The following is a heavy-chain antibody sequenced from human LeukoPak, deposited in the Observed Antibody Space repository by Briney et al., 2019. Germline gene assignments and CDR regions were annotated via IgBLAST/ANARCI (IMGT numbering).Heavy chain of an antibody. V-gene: IGHV5-51*01. CDR2: IYPGDSDT. CDR1: GYSFTTYW. J-gene: IGHJ6*02. D-gene: IGHD6-6*01. Sequence: PGESLKISCKGSGYSFTTYWIGWVRQMPGKGLEWMGIIYPGDSDTRYSPSFKGQVTISADKSISTAYMQWSSLKASDTAMYYCARLYTSSGYXYGMDVWGQGTTVTVSS. CDR3: ARLYTSSGYXYGMDV.